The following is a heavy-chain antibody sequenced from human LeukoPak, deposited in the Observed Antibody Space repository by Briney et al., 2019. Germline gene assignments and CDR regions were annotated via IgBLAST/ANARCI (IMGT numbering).Heavy chain of an antibody. CDR3: ARGAGAGYNLQPFDY. V-gene: IGHV4-59*08. D-gene: IGHD5-24*01. CDR1: GGSISSYY. CDR2: IYYSGST. J-gene: IGHJ4*02. Sequence: SETLSLTCSVSGGSISSYYWSWIRQPPGKGLEWIGYIYYSGSTKYNPSLKSRVSISVDTSKNQFSLKLSSVTAADTAVYYCARGAGAGYNLQPFDYWGQGTLVTVSS.